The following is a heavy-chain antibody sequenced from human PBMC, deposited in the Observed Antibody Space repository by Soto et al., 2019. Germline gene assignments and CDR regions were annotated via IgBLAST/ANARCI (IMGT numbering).Heavy chain of an antibody. V-gene: IGHV3-23*01. CDR3: AVGGHKTSGSITWFEN. Sequence: PGGSLRLSCAASGVAFSPYAMNWVRQAPGKGLEWVSTISNTGGCTFYAGSVKGRFTISRDNSKNTLYLQMHSLRADDSAIYFFAVGGHKTSGSITWFENLGRGALVTISS. D-gene: IGHD3-22*01. J-gene: IGHJ5*02. CDR1: GVAFSPYA. CDR2: ISNTGGCT.